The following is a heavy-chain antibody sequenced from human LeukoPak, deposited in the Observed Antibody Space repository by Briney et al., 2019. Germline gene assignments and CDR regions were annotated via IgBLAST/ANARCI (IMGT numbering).Heavy chain of an antibody. CDR3: AKEGGSNNYYYYYMDV. D-gene: IGHD1-26*01. V-gene: IGHV3-30*02. CDR2: IRYDGSNK. CDR1: GLTFSSYV. J-gene: IGHJ6*03. Sequence: GGSLRLSCAASGLTFSSYVMHWVRQAPGKGLEWVAFIRYDGSNKYYADSVKGRFTISRDNSRNTLYLQMNSLRAEDTAVYYCAKEGGSNNYYYYYMDVWGRGTTVTVSS.